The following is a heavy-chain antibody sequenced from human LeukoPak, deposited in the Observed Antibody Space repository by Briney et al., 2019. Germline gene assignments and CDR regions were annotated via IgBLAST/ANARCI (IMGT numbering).Heavy chain of an antibody. CDR3: ARTYDYVWGSYRPLENYYYMDV. CDR2: IYHSGST. Sequence: SETLSLTCTVSGYSISSGYYWGWIRQPPGKGLEWIGSIYHSGSTYYNPSLKSRVTISVDTSKNQFPLKLSSVTAADTAVYYCARTYDYVWGSYRPLENYYYMDVWGKGTTVTVSS. V-gene: IGHV4-38-2*02. CDR1: GYSISSGYY. J-gene: IGHJ6*03. D-gene: IGHD3-16*02.